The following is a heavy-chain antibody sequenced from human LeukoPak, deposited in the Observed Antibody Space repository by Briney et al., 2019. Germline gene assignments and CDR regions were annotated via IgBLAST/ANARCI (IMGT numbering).Heavy chain of an antibody. V-gene: IGHV4-4*07. Sequence: SETLSLTCTVSGGSISSYYWSWIRQPAGKGLEWIGRIYTSGSTNYNPSLKSRVTMSVDTSKNQFSLKLSSVTAADTAVYYCARDSRGTIFGVVDYYYYMDVWGKGTTVTVSS. CDR1: GGSISSYY. D-gene: IGHD3-3*01. CDR2: IYTSGST. J-gene: IGHJ6*03. CDR3: ARDSRGTIFGVVDYYYYMDV.